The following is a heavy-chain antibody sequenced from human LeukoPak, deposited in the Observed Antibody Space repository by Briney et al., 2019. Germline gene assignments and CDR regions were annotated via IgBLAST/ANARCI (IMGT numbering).Heavy chain of an antibody. CDR3: AREGVIDSGSYYAFDI. J-gene: IGHJ3*02. D-gene: IGHD1-26*01. CDR1: GYTFTGYY. CDR2: INPNSGGT. V-gene: IGHV1-2*02. Sequence: AASVKVSCKASGYTFTGYYMHWVRQAPGQGLEWMGWINPNSGGTNYAQKFQGRVTMTRDTSISTAYMELSRLRSDDTAVYYCAREGVIDSGSYYAFDIWGQGTMVTLSS.